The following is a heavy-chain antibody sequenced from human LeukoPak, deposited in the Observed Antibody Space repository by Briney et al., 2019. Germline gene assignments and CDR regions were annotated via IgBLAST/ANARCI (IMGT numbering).Heavy chain of an antibody. J-gene: IGHJ4*02. D-gene: IGHD1-26*01. CDR2: ISSSSSYI. V-gene: IGHV3-21*01. CDR1: GFTFSSYE. CDR3: ARDEASGSYWADY. Sequence: GGSLRLSCAASGFTFSSYEMNWVRQAPGKGLEWVSSISSSSSYIYYADSVKGRFTISRDNARNSLYLQMNSLRAEDTAVYYCARDEASGSYWADYWGQGTLVTVSS.